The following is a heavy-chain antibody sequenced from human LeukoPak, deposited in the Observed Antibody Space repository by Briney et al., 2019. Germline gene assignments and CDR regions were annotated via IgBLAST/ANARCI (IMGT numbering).Heavy chain of an antibody. J-gene: IGHJ4*02. D-gene: IGHD6-13*01. Sequence: ASVKVSCKASGYTFTGYYMHWVRQAPGQGLEWMGWINPNSGGTNYAQKLQGRVTMTTDTSTSTAYMELRSLRSDDTAVYYCARMYSSSWSHYFDYWGQGTLVTVSS. CDR3: ARMYSSSWSHYFDY. V-gene: IGHV1-2*02. CDR1: GYTFTGYY. CDR2: INPNSGGT.